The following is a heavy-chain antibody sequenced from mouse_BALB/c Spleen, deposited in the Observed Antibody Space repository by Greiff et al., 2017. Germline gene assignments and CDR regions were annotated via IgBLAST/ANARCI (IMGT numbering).Heavy chain of an antibody. V-gene: IGHV1-9*01. Sequence: QVQLQQSGAELVRPGSSVKISCKASGYAFSSYWIEWVKQRPGHGLEWIGEILPGSGSTNYNEKFKGKATFTADTSSNTAYMQLSSLTSEDSAVYYCARRFYYGNSLYAMDYWGQGTSVTVSS. CDR1: GYAFSSYW. D-gene: IGHD2-1*01. CDR3: ARRFYYGNSLYAMDY. CDR2: ILPGSGST. J-gene: IGHJ4*01.